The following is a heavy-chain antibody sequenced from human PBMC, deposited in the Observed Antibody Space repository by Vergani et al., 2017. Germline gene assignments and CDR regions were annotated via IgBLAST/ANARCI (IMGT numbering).Heavy chain of an antibody. V-gene: IGHV1-2*02. CDR3: ASHYPGGSGSYYKKEDYYYYGMDV. CDR2: INPNSGGT. D-gene: IGHD3-10*01. J-gene: IGHJ6*02. CDR1: GYTFTGYY. Sequence: QVQLVQSGAEVKKPGASVKVSCKASGYTFTGYYMHWVRQAPGQGLEWMGWINPNSGGTNYAQKVQGRVTMTRDTSISTAYMELSRLRSDDTAVYYCASHYPGGSGSYYKKEDYYYYGMDVWGQGTTVTVSS.